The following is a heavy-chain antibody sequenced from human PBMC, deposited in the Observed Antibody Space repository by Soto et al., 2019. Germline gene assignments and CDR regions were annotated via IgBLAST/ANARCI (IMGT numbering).Heavy chain of an antibody. CDR2: IIPIFGTT. Sequence: QVQLVQSGAEVRKSGSSVKVSCKLSGASFDSYTRTWVRQDPGQGLEWMGGIIPIFGTTNYAQKFQGRLTITADGFTSAAYMDLSSLTSEDTAVYYCARGPLYDLESGMYWYFDLCGRGTLVTVSS. V-gene: IGHV1-69*01. CDR1: GASFDSYT. D-gene: IGHD1-26*01. CDR3: ARGPLYDLESGMYWYFDL. J-gene: IGHJ2*01.